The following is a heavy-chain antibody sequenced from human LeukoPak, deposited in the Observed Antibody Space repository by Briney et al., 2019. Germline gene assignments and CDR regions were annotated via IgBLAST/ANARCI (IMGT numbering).Heavy chain of an antibody. D-gene: IGHD6-19*01. V-gene: IGHV4-59*01. CDR3: ARSAFDGWYGYYYMDV. CDR2: IHYSGST. Sequence: SETLSLTCSVSGGPITVYHWIWVRQPPGKGLEFIGYIHYSGSTNYNPSLKSRVTISVDTSKNQFSLKLSSVTAADTAVYYCARSAFDGWYGYYYMDVWGKGTTVTISS. J-gene: IGHJ6*03. CDR1: GGPITVYH.